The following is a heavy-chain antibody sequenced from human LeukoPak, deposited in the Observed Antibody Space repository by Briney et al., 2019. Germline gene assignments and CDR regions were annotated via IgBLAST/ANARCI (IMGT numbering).Heavy chain of an antibody. D-gene: IGHD1-26*01. V-gene: IGHV3-64*01. Sequence: PGGSLRLSCAASGFTFSNYGISWVRQAPGKGLEYVSAISSNGGSTYYANSVKGRFTISRDNSKNTLYLQMGSLRAEDMAVYYCARTASGSHHYYFDYWGQGTLVTVSS. CDR3: ARTASGSHHYYFDY. CDR1: GFTFSNYG. CDR2: ISSNGGST. J-gene: IGHJ4*02.